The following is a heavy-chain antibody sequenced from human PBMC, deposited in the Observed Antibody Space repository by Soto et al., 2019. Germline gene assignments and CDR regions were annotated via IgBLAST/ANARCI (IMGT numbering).Heavy chain of an antibody. CDR3: ARGGVVSTGSTGPHYCYYGMDV. J-gene: IGHJ6*02. D-gene: IGHD1-1*01. V-gene: IGHV1-2*04. CDR1: GYTFTGYY. CDR2: INPNSGGT. Sequence: QVQLVQSGAEVQKPGASVKVSCKASGYTFTGYYMHWVRQAPGLGLEWMGWINPNSGGTNYAQKIQGWVTMTRDTSISTAYMELSRLRSEDTAVYYCARGGVVSTGSTGPHYCYYGMDVWGQGTTVTVSS.